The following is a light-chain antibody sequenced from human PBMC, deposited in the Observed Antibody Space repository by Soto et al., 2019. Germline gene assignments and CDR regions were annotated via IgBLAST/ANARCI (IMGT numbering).Light chain of an antibody. V-gene: IGKV3-20*01. CDR3: QHYGRSPRT. CDR2: GTS. CDR1: QSVSSIY. J-gene: IGKJ1*01. Sequence: EIVLTQSPGTLSLSPGERATLSCRASQSVSSIYLAWYQQKPGQAPRLLLYGTSTRATGIPDRFSGSGSGTDFTLTISRLEPEDFAVYYCQHYGRSPRTFGQGTKVEIK.